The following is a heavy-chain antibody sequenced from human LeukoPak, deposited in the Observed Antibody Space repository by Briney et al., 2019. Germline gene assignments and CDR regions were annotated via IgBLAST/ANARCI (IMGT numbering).Heavy chain of an antibody. D-gene: IGHD2-2*01. Sequence: ASVKVSCKASGYTFTGYYMHWVRQAPGQGLEWMGWINPNSGGTNYAQKFQGRVAMTRDTSISTAYMELSRLRSDDTAVYYCARVGREYQLLSYYYYYYMDVWGKGTTVTVSS. V-gene: IGHV1-2*02. CDR1: GYTFTGYY. J-gene: IGHJ6*03. CDR2: INPNSGGT. CDR3: ARVGREYQLLSYYYYYYMDV.